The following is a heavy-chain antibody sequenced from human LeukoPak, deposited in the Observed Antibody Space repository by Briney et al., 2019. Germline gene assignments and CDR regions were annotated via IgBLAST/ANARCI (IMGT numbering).Heavy chain of an antibody. J-gene: IGHJ4*02. Sequence: GGSLRLSCAASGFTFSSYSMNWVRQAPGERLEWVSSISSSSSYIYYADSVKGRFTISRDNAKNSLYLQMNSLRAEDTAVYYCARDRLHTYYYDSSGPYYFDYWGQGTLVTVSS. CDR3: ARDRLHTYYYDSSGPYYFDY. CDR2: ISSSSSYI. V-gene: IGHV3-21*01. CDR1: GFTFSSYS. D-gene: IGHD3-22*01.